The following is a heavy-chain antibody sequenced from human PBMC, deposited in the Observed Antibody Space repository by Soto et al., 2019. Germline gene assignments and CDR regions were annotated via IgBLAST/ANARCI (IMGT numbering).Heavy chain of an antibody. D-gene: IGHD3-10*01. V-gene: IGHV3-21*01. J-gene: IGHJ4*02. CDR1: GFTFSTYS. CDR2: ISSSSDYI. CDR3: ATGTQGLDF. Sequence: PGGSLRLSCVASGFTFSTYSMNWVRQAPGKGLEWFSCISSSSDYIYYADSVKGRFTISRDNAKNSRYLQMNSLRAEDTAVYYCATGTQGLDFWGQGTLVTVSS.